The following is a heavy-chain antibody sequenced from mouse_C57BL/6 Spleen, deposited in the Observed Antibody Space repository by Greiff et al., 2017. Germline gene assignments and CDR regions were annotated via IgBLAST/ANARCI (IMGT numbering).Heavy chain of an antibody. V-gene: IGHV5-9-1*02. CDR2: ISSGGDYI. CDR3: TRDGSWFAY. D-gene: IGHD2-3*01. CDR1: GFTFSSYA. Sequence: DVMLVESGEGLVKPGGSLKLSCAASGFTFSSYAMSWVRQTPEKRLEWVAYISSGGDYIYYADTVKGRFTISRDNARNTLYLQMSSLKSEDTAMYYCTRDGSWFAYWGQGTLVTVSA. J-gene: IGHJ3*01.